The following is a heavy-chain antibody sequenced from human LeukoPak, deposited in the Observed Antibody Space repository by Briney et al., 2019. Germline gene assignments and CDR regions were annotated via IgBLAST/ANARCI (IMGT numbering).Heavy chain of an antibody. CDR1: GGAISSYY. CDR2: IHYSGNT. V-gene: IGHV4-59*01. D-gene: IGHD4-11*01. Sequence: PSETLSLTCTVSGGAISSYYWTWIRQDPGKGLEWIGYIHYSGNTNYNPSLKSRVTISVDTSKNQFSLKLGSVTAADTAVYYCARLRIYLTSVTTVRYFDLWGRGTLVTVSS. CDR3: ARLRIYLTSVTTVRYFDL. J-gene: IGHJ2*01.